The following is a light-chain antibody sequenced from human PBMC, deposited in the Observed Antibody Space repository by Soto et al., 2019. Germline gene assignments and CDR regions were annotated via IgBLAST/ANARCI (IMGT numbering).Light chain of an antibody. CDR3: AAWDDSLNGFYV. CDR2: SNN. J-gene: IGLJ1*01. V-gene: IGLV1-44*01. Sequence: QSVQTQPPSASGTPGQRVTTSCSGSSSNTGSNTVNWYQQLPGTAPKLLIYSNNQRPSGVPDRFSGSKSGPSASLAISGLQSEDEADYYCAAWDDSLNGFYVFGTGTKVTVL. CDR1: SSNTGSNT.